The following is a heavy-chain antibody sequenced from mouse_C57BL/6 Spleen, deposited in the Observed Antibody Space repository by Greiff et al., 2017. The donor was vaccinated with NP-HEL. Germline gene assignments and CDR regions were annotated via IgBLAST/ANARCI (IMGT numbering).Heavy chain of an antibody. CDR2: ISSGSSTI. CDR3: AKGVDYDDAMDY. V-gene: IGHV5-17*01. Sequence: EVQVVESGGGLVKPGGSLKLSCAASGFTFSDYGMHWVRQAPEKGLEWVAYISSGSSTIYYADTVKGRFTISRDNAKNTLFLQMTSLRSEDTAMYYCAKGVDYDDAMDYWGQGTSVTVSS. D-gene: IGHD2-4*01. CDR1: GFTFSDYG. J-gene: IGHJ4*01.